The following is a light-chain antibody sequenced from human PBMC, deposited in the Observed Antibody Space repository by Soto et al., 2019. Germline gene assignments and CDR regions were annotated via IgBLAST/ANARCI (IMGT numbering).Light chain of an antibody. Sequence: DIQMTQSPSSLSASVGDRVTITCRASQGISNYLAWYQQKPGKVPKLLIYAASTLQSGVPSRFSGSGSGTDFTLTISSLQPEDVATYYCQKYNSAPPYTFRQGTKLEIK. J-gene: IGKJ2*01. CDR3: QKYNSAPPYT. CDR2: AAS. V-gene: IGKV1-27*01. CDR1: QGISNY.